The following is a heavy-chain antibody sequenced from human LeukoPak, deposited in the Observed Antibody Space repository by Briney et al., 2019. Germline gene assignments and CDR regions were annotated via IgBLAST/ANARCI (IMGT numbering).Heavy chain of an antibody. D-gene: IGHD6-13*01. CDR2: ISSSSSTI. CDR1: GFTFSSYS. CDR3: ARDMAAAGRDAFDI. V-gene: IGHV3-48*01. J-gene: IGHJ3*02. Sequence: GGSLRLSCAASGFTFSSYSMNWVRQAPGKGLEWVSYISSSSSTIYYADSVKGRFTISRDNAKNSLYLQMNSLRAEDTAVYYCARDMAAAGRDAFDIWGRGTMVTVSS.